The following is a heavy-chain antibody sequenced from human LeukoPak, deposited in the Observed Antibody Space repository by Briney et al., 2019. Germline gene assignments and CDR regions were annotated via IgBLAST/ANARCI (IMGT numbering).Heavy chain of an antibody. V-gene: IGHV4-34*01. Sequence: PSETLSLTCAVSGGSFSGYDWSWVRQPPGKGLEWIGEINHSGSTNYNPYLKRRGTISVDTSKTQFSLKLSSVTAADTAVYYSARGSVLLAAAAHRGKYFQHWGQGTLVTVSS. CDR3: ARGSVLLAAAAHRGKYFQH. CDR1: GGSFSGYD. CDR2: INHSGST. D-gene: IGHD6-13*01. J-gene: IGHJ1*01.